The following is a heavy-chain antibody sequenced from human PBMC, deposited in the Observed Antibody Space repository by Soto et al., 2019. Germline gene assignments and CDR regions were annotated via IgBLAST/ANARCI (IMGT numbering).Heavy chain of an antibody. Sequence: GGSLSLSCAASGFTFSSYGMHWVRQAPGKGLEWVAVISYDGSNKYYADSVKGRFTISRDNSKNTLYLQMNSLRTEDTAVYYCAKSGVSLMATGRYWGQGTLVTVSS. CDR2: ISYDGSNK. CDR3: AKSGVSLMATGRY. V-gene: IGHV3-30*18. CDR1: GFTFSSYG. J-gene: IGHJ4*02. D-gene: IGHD5-12*01.